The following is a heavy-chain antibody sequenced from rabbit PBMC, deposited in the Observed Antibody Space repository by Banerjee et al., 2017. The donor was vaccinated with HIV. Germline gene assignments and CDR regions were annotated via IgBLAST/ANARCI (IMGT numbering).Heavy chain of an antibody. CDR2: IDAGSGST. V-gene: IGHV1S45*01. Sequence: QQQLEESGGGLVKPEGSLTLTCTASGFSLSSSHYMCWVRQAPGKGLEWIGCIDAGSGSTYYANWAKGRFTISKTSSTTVTLQMTSLTAADTATYFCARVCGGYGGYGYAYFNLWGQGTLVTVS. CDR1: GFSLSSSHY. J-gene: IGHJ4*01. CDR3: ARVCGGYGGYGYAYFNL. D-gene: IGHD6-1*01.